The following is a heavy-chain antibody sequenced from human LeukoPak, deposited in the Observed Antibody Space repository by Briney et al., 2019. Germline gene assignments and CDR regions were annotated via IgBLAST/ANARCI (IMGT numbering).Heavy chain of an antibody. Sequence: GGSLRLSCAASGFTFSSYSMNWVRQAPGKGLEWVSYISSSSSTIYYADSVKGRFTISRDNAKNSLYLQMNSLRAEDTAVYYCARDLRGGKNWFDPWAREPWSPSPQ. CDR3: ARDLRGGKNWFDP. D-gene: IGHD2-15*01. J-gene: IGHJ5*02. CDR2: ISSSSSTI. V-gene: IGHV3-48*01. CDR1: GFTFSSYS.